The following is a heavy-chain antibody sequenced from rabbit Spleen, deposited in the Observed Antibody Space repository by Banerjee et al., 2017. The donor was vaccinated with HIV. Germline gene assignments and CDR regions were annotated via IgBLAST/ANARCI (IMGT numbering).Heavy chain of an antibody. CDR2: IYTGSGSI. Sequence: QLKETGGGLVQPGGSLTLSCKASGFDFSSYYMCWVRQAPGKGLEWIGCIYTGSGSIYYASWAKGRFTISRENTQNTLYLQLNSLTVADTATYFCVREAGYGGYGDGHLWGPGTLVTVS. D-gene: IGHD6-1*01. CDR3: VREAGYGGYGDGHL. V-gene: IGHV1S7*01. J-gene: IGHJ4*01. CDR1: GFDFSSYY.